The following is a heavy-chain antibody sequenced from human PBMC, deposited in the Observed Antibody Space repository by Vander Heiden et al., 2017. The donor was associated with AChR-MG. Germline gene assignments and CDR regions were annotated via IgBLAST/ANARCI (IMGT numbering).Heavy chain of an antibody. CDR2: ISYDGSNK. J-gene: IGHJ3*02. D-gene: IGHD1-1*01. V-gene: IGHV3-30-3*01. CDR3: ARGMSPTGTLFDI. CDR1: GFTFSSYA. Sequence: QVQLVESGGGVVPPGRSLNRSCAAAGFTFSSYAMHWVRQAPGKGLEWVAVISYDGSNKYYADSVKGRFTISRDNSKNTLYLQMNSLRAEDTAVYYCARGMSPTGTLFDIWGQGTMVTVSS.